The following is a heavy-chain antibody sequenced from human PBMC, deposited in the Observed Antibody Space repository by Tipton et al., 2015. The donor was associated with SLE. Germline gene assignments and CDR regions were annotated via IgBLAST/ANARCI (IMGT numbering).Heavy chain of an antibody. Sequence: TLSLTCTVSGGSISSYYWSWIRQPPGKGLQWIGYIYYSGSTNYNPSLKSRVTISVDTSKKQFSLKLSSVTAADTAVYYCARDRTGAAGFDYWGQGTLVLVSS. D-gene: IGHD1-1*01. CDR1: GGSISSYY. CDR3: ARDRTGAAGFDY. V-gene: IGHV4-59*01. J-gene: IGHJ4*02. CDR2: IYYSGST.